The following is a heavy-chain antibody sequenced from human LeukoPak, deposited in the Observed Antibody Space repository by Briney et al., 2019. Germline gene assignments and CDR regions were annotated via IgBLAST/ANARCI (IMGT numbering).Heavy chain of an antibody. CDR2: ISGSGRST. V-gene: IGHV3-23*01. Sequence: SGGYLRLSCAASGFTFSSCAMSWVRKARWKGLEWVSGISGSGRSTYYADSVKGRFTISRDNSKNTLYLQMNSLRAEDTAVYYCANYRTWRGQGTLVTVSS. CDR3: ANYRTW. J-gene: IGHJ4*02. CDR1: GFTFSSCA. D-gene: IGHD3-16*02.